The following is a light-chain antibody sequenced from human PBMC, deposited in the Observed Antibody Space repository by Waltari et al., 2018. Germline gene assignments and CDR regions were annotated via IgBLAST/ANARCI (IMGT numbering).Light chain of an antibody. CDR1: QSVSSH. Sequence: EIVMTPSPATLSVSPGERATLSCSASQSVSSHLAWSQPKPGQAPRLLIYGASTRASRIPARFSGSGSGTEFPLTISSMQSADFAVYYCQQYNNWPLTFGGGTKVEIK. CDR3: QQYNNWPLT. J-gene: IGKJ4*01. V-gene: IGKV3-15*01. CDR2: GAS.